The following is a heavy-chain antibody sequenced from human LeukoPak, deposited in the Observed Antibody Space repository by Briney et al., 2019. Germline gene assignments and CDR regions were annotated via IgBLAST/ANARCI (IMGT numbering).Heavy chain of an antibody. CDR1: GGSISSYY. CDR2: IYYSGST. V-gene: IGHV4-59*01. D-gene: IGHD2-15*01. CDR3: ARGADCSGGSCYNPVRFDP. Sequence: SETLSLTCTVSGGSISSYYWSWIRQPPGKGLEWIGYIYYSGSTNYNPSLKSRVTISVDTSKNQFSLKLRSVTAADTAVYYCARGADCSGGSCYNPVRFDPWGQGTLVTVSS. J-gene: IGHJ5*02.